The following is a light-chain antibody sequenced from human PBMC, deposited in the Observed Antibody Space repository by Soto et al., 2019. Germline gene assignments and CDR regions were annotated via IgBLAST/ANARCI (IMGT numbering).Light chain of an antibody. Sequence: QSALTKPASVSGSPGQSITISCTGTSSDVGSYKLVSWYQQHPGKAPKLMIYEGSKRPSGVSNRFSGSKSGNTASLTISGLQAEDEADYYCCSYAGSSTLVFGGGTKLTVL. CDR3: CSYAGSSTLV. V-gene: IGLV2-23*01. CDR2: EGS. J-gene: IGLJ2*01. CDR1: SSDVGSYKL.